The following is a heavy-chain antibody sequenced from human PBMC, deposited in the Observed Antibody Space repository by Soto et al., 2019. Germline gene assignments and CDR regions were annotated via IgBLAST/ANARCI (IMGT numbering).Heavy chain of an antibody. Sequence: QITLKESGPALVKPTQTLTLTCTFSGFSLTTYGVGVGWSRQPPGKALEWLALIYWDDDKRYCPSLKSRLTITKDTSKNQVVLTMTNMDPVDTATYFCAHRLTLNSDWNYGRFDYWGQGTLVTVSS. CDR3: AHRLTLNSDWNYGRFDY. J-gene: IGHJ4*02. V-gene: IGHV2-5*02. CDR1: GFSLTTYGVG. D-gene: IGHD1-7*01. CDR2: IYWDDDK.